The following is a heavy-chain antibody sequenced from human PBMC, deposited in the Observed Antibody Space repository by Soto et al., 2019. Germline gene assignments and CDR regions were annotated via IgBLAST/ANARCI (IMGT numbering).Heavy chain of an antibody. CDR2: ISSSGSTI. D-gene: IGHD3-22*01. J-gene: IGHJ6*02. CDR1: GFTFSSYE. V-gene: IGHV3-48*03. CDR3: ARGDYDSSGYYYQVVFNYYYYGMDV. Sequence: GGSLRLSCAASGFTFSSYEMNWVRQAPGKGLEWVSYISSSGSTIYYADSVKGRFTISRDNAKNSLYLQMNSLRAEDTAVYYCARGDYDSSGYYYQVVFNYYYYGMDVWGQGTTVTVSS.